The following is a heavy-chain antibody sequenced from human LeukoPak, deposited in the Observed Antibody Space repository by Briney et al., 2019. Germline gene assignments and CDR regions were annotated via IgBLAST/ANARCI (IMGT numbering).Heavy chain of an antibody. CDR1: GFTFSSYG. J-gene: IGHJ4*02. D-gene: IGHD2-15*01. CDR3: AKDPRYCSGGSCYSGPYYFDY. V-gene: IGHV3-30*18. CDR2: ISYDGSNK. Sequence: GGSLRLSCAASGFTFSSYGMHWVRQAPGKGLEWVAVISYDGSNKYYADSVKGRFTISRDNSKNTLYLQMNSLRAEDTAVYYCAKDPRYCSGGSCYSGPYYFDYWGQGTLVTVSS.